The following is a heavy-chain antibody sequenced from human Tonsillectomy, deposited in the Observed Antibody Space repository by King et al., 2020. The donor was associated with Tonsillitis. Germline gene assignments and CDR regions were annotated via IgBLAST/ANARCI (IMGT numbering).Heavy chain of an antibody. V-gene: IGHV4-4*07. D-gene: IGHD4-23*01. CDR1: GGSVSGNY. CDR3: ARGDFRVTPFDC. CDR2: IYTRGNT. Sequence: VQLQESGPGLVKPSETLSLTCTVSGGSVSGNYWSWIRQSAGKGLEWIGRIYTRGNTDYNPSLKSRVTMSIDTSNNQFSLKLRSVTAADTAVYYCARGDFRVTPFDCWGQGVLVTVSS. J-gene: IGHJ4*02.